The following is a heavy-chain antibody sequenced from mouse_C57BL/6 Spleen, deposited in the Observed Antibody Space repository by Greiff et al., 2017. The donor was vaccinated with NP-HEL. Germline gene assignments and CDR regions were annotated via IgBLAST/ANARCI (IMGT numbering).Heavy chain of an antibody. V-gene: IGHV1-42*01. CDR1: GYSFTGYY. D-gene: IGHD4-1*01. CDR2: INPSTGGT. J-gene: IGHJ2*01. Sequence: VQLQQSGPELVKPGASVKISCKASGYSFTGYYMNWVKQSPEKSLEWIGEINPSTGGTTYNQKFTAKATLTVDKSSSTAYMQLKSLTSEDSAVYYCARANWDYFDYWGQGTTLTVSS. CDR3: ARANWDYFDY.